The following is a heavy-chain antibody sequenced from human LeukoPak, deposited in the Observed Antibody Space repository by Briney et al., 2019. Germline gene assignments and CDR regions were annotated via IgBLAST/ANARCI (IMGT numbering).Heavy chain of an antibody. D-gene: IGHD3-10*01. CDR3: ARHYLLLWFGEREIDY. CDR1: GYTFTGYF. J-gene: IGHJ4*02. Sequence: ASVKVSCKASGYTFTGYFMRWVRQAPGQGLEWMGWINPSSGGTNYAQKFQGRVTMTRDTSISTAYMELSRLSSVTAADTAVYYCARHYLLLWFGEREIDYWGQGTLVTVSS. CDR2: INPSSGGT. V-gene: IGHV1-2*02.